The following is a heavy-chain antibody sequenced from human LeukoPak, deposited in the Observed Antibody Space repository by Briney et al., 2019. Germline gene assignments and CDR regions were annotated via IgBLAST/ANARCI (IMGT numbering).Heavy chain of an antibody. V-gene: IGHV3-64*02. CDR2: ISSNGGST. CDR3: ARSGSYSLSAFDI. Sequence: GGSLRLSCAASGFTFSSYAMHWVRQAPGKGLEYVSAISSNGGSTYYADSVKGRFTISRDNSKNTLYLRMGSLRAEDMAVYYCARSGSYSLSAFDIWGQGTMVTVSS. CDR1: GFTFSSYA. D-gene: IGHD1-26*01. J-gene: IGHJ3*02.